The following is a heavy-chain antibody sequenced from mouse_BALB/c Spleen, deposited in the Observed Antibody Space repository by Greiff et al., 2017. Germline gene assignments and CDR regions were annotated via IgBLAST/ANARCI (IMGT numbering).Heavy chain of an antibody. CDR2: IRSKSNNYAT. Sequence: EVQLQESGGGLVQPKGSLKLSCAASGFTFNTYAMNWVRQAPGKGLEWVARIRSKSNNYATYYADSVKDRFTISRDDSQSMLYLQMNNLKTEDTAMYYCVRHYGNYEAMDYWGQGTSVTVSS. CDR3: VRHYGNYEAMDY. CDR1: GFTFNTYA. V-gene: IGHV10-1*02. D-gene: IGHD2-1*01. J-gene: IGHJ4*01.